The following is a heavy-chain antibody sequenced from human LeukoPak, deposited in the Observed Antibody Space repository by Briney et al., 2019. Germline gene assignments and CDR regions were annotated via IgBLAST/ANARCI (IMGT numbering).Heavy chain of an antibody. J-gene: IGHJ4*02. Sequence: GGSLRLSCAASGFTFSRYSMSWVRQAPGKGLEWVSAISGSGGSTYYADSVKGRFTISRDNSKNTLYLQMNSLRAEDTAVYYCARDQYYYDTSGYYSYFDYWGQGTLVTVSS. V-gene: IGHV3-23*01. CDR2: ISGSGGST. CDR1: GFTFSRYS. D-gene: IGHD3-22*01. CDR3: ARDQYYYDTSGYYSYFDY.